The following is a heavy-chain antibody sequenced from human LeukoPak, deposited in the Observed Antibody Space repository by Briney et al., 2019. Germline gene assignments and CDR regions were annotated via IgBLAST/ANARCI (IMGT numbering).Heavy chain of an antibody. D-gene: IGHD2-8*01. CDR3: AKDLNFIVMVYDDY. V-gene: IGHV3-30*02. CDR1: GFTFNTYG. Sequence: PGGSLRLSCAASGFTFNTYGMHWLRQAPGKGLEWVAFIWYDGSKKYYTDSVEGRFTVSKDNSRDTLYLQMNSLRAEDTAVYYCAKDLNFIVMVYDDYWGQGTLVTVSS. J-gene: IGHJ4*02. CDR2: IWYDGSKK.